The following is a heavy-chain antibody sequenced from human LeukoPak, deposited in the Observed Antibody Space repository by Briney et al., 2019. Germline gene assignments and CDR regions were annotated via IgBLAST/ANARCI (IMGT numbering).Heavy chain of an antibody. V-gene: IGHV4-38-2*02. Sequence: KTSETLSLTCTVSGYSISSGYYWGWIRQPPGKGLEWIGSIYHSGSTYYNPSLKSRVTISVDTSKNQFSLKLSSVTAADTAVYYCARGYCTNGVCSYFDYWGQGTLVTVSS. J-gene: IGHJ4*02. CDR3: ARGYCTNGVCSYFDY. CDR1: GYSISSGYY. CDR2: IYHSGST. D-gene: IGHD2-8*01.